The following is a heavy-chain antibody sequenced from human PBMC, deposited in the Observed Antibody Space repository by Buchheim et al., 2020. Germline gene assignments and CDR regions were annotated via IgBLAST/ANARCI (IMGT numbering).Heavy chain of an antibody. D-gene: IGHD6-19*01. Sequence: EVQLVQSGAEVKKPGESLKISCKGSGYSFSNYWIGWVRQMPGKGLEWMGIIYPDDSDTRYRQSFQGQVTISRKQFISNAYLQWSSLRASDTAMYYCARQPSAYSSGWYNWGQGT. V-gene: IGHV5-51*01. CDR2: IYPDDSDT. CDR1: GYSFSNYW. J-gene: IGHJ4*02. CDR3: ARQPSAYSSGWYN.